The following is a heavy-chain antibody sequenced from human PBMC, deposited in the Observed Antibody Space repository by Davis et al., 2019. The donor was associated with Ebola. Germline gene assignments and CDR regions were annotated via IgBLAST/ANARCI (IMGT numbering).Heavy chain of an antibody. CDR2: ISGSGGDP. J-gene: IGHJ6*04. V-gene: IGHV3-23*01. Sequence: GGSLRLSCAGSGFTFSTYAMTWVRQAPGKGLEWVSRISGSGGDPHYADSVKGRFTISRDNSKNTLYLQMNSLRAEDTAVFYCAKRATVKVAGANYYNALDVWGKGTTVTVSS. CDR1: GFTFSTYA. D-gene: IGHD6-19*01. CDR3: AKRATVKVAGANYYNALDV.